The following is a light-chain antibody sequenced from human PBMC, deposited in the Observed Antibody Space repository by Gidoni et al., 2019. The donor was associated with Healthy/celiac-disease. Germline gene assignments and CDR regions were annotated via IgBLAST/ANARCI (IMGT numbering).Light chain of an antibody. CDR3: QQSYSTPLT. CDR1: QSISSY. V-gene: IGKV1-39*01. Sequence: SQMTHSPSSLSASVGDRVTITCRASQSISSYLNWYQQKPGKAPKLLIHAASSLQSGVPSRFSGSGSGTDFTLTISSLQPEDFATYYCQQSYSTPLTFGGGTKVEIK. CDR2: AAS. J-gene: IGKJ4*01.